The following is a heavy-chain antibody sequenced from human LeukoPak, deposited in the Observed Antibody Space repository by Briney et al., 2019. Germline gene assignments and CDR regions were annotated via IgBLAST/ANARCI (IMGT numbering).Heavy chain of an antibody. CDR1: GYSFSSYW. CDR3: ARLGSSGGDYY. CDR2: IDYSGCYT. V-gene: IGHV5-10-1*01. Sequence: GESLKISCKGSGYSFSSYWISWVRQMPGKGLEWMGRIDYSGCYTNYSPSFKGHVTISADKSMSTVYLQWSSLKASYTAMYYCARLGSSGGDYYWGQRTLVTVSS. J-gene: IGHJ4*02. D-gene: IGHD3-10*01.